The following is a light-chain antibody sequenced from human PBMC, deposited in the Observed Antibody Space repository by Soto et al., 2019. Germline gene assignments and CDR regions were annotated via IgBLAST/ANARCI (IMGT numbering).Light chain of an antibody. Sequence: EIVLTQSPGTLYLSPGERATLSCRTSQSINSRYFAWYQQRPGRTPRLLIYSASSRATGIPDRFSGSGSGTDFTLTINGLEPEDLAVYYCQQYGSLPPTFGGGTRVEVK. CDR1: QSINSRY. V-gene: IGKV3-20*01. CDR3: QQYGSLPPT. CDR2: SAS. J-gene: IGKJ4*01.